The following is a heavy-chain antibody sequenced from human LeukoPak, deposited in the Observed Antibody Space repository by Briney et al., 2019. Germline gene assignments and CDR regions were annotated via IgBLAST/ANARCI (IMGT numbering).Heavy chain of an antibody. CDR1: GFTFSNYA. CDR2: ISGSGGST. CDR3: AKGSCCSGGSCPFHY. J-gene: IGHJ4*02. V-gene: IGHV3-23*01. D-gene: IGHD2-15*01. Sequence: PGGSLRLSCAASGFTFSNYAMSWVRQAPGKGLDWVSAISGSGGSTYYADSVKGRFTISRDNSKNTLFLQMNSLRAEDTAVYYCAKGSCCSGGSCPFHYWGQGSLVTVSS.